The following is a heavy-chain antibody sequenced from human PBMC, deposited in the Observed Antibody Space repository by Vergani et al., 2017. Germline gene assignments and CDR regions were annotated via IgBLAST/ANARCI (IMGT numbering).Heavy chain of an antibody. V-gene: IGHV4-61*02. CDR1: GASINNDFYY. CDR3: ARDDKQLRPRAFEL. Sequence: QVQLQESGPGLVKPSQTLSLTCTVSGASINNDFYYWHWIRQPAGKGLEWIGRIYVSGITDYNSLLQSRVSMSVDTSKNQFSLTLTSVTAADTAVYYCARDDKQLRPRAFELWGQGTMVTVSS. J-gene: IGHJ3*01. D-gene: IGHD6-6*01. CDR2: IYVSGIT.